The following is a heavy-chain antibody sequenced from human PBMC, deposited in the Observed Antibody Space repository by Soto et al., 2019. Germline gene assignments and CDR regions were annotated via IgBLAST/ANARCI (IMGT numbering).Heavy chain of an antibody. D-gene: IGHD6-6*01. CDR3: ARGGMTSSMSFNF. V-gene: IGHV1-46*01. CDR2: INPSGGST. CDR1: GYRFTSYY. Sequence: ASVKVSCKASGYRFTSYYIHWVRQAPGQGLEWMGIINPSGGSTNYAQKFQGRVNLTIDTSTSTVYMELSRLRSEDTAVFYCARGGMTSSMSFNFWGQGTLVT. J-gene: IGHJ4*02.